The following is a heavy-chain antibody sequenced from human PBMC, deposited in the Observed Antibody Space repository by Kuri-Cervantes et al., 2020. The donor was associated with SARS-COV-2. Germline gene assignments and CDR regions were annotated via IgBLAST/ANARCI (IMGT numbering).Heavy chain of an antibody. D-gene: IGHD1-26*01. CDR2: ISSSSSYI. Sequence: GGSLRLSCAASGFTFSSYAMNWVRQAPGKGLEWVSSISSSSSYIYYADSVKGRFTISRDNSKNTLYLQMNSLRAEDTAVYYCANSLLLSLDYWGQGTLVTVSS. V-gene: IGHV3-21*01. J-gene: IGHJ4*02. CDR3: ANSLLLSLDY. CDR1: GFTFSSYA.